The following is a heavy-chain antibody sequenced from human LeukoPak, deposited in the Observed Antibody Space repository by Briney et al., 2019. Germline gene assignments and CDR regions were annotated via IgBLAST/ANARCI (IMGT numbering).Heavy chain of an antibody. Sequence: SLKVSCKASGGTFSSTYGITWVRQAPGQGLEWMGRIVPIVAVTSYAQKFQGRVTITADKSTSTMELSNLSSEDTAVYYCAREGLDGRTQIYYYGMDAWGEGT. V-gene: IGHV1-69*04. CDR2: IVPIVAVT. CDR3: AREGLDGRTQIYYYGMDA. J-gene: IGHJ6*01. D-gene: IGHD1/OR15-1a*01. CDR1: GGTFSSTYG.